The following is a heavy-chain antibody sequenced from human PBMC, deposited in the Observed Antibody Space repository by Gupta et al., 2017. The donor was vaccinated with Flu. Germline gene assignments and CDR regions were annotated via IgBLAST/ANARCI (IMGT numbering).Heavy chain of an antibody. Sequence: QAQLVQSGAAVKKPGASVKVSCKASGYTFTGFYIHWVRPSPGQGLDWMGWINPKSGGTNYAQKFQGRVTMTRDTSISTGYMEVSRLRSDDTAVYYCATPQYCSTASCSLLSYWGQGTLVTVSS. CDR3: ATPQYCSTASCSLLSY. V-gene: IGHV1-2*02. CDR1: GYTFTGFY. D-gene: IGHD2-2*01. CDR2: INPKSGGT. J-gene: IGHJ4*02.